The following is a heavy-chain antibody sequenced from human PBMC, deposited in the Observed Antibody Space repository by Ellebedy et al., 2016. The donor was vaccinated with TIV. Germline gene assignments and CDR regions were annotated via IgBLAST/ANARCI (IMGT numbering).Heavy chain of an antibody. V-gene: IGHV3-74*01. CDR3: ARVRSSAFEI. CDR1: GFTFSNYW. Sequence: GESLKISCAASGFTFSNYWMHWVRQAPGKGLVWVSQINIDGSGTNYADSVKGRFSISRDNAENSVYLQVNSLRVEDTAVYYCARVRSSAFEIWGQGTMVTVSS. J-gene: IGHJ3*02. CDR2: INIDGSGT.